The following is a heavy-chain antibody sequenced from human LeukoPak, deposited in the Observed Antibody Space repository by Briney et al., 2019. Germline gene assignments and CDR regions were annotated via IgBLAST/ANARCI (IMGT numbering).Heavy chain of an antibody. CDR2: IREDGSGK. Sequence: GGSLRLSCAASGFTFSGYWMTWVRQAPGQGLECVANIREDGSGKNYVDSVTGRFTISRDNARNSLYLQMNSLRAEDTAVYYCAGGTSTFDYWGQGALVTVSS. J-gene: IGHJ4*02. V-gene: IGHV3-7*01. CDR1: GFTFSGYW. CDR3: AGGTSTFDY.